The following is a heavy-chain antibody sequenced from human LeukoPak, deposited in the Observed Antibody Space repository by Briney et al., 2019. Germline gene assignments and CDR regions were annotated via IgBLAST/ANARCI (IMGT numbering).Heavy chain of an antibody. CDR2: INHSGST. V-gene: IGHV4-34*01. CDR1: GGSFSGYY. Sequence: SETLSLTCAVYGGSFSGYYWSWIRQPPGKGLEWIGEINHSGSTNYNPSLKSRVTISVDTSKNQFSLKLSSVTAADTAVYYCARDRRRITIFGVVVGFDPWGQGTLVTVSS. D-gene: IGHD3-3*01. J-gene: IGHJ5*02. CDR3: ARDRRRITIFGVVVGFDP.